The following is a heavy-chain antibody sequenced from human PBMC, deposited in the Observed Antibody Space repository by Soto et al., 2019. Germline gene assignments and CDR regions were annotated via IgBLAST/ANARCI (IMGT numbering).Heavy chain of an antibody. CDR2: IIPIFGTA. CDR3: ARHILSLGAFDI. CDR1: GGTFSSYA. Sequence: GASVXVSCKASGGTFSSYAISWVRQAPGQGLEWMGGIIPIFGTANYAQKFQGRVTITADESTSTACMELSSLRSEDTAVYYCARHILSLGAFDIWGQGTMVTVS. V-gene: IGHV1-69*13. J-gene: IGHJ3*02. D-gene: IGHD2-21*01.